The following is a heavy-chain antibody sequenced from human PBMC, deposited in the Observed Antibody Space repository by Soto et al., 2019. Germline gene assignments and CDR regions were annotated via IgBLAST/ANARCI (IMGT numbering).Heavy chain of an antibody. CDR1: GGSISSSNW. CDR3: ARDREGDCSSTSCYTDAFDI. CDR2: SYHSGST. J-gene: IGHJ3*02. V-gene: IGHV4-4*02. D-gene: IGHD2-2*02. Sequence: QVQLQESGPGLVKPSGTLSLTCAVSGGSISSSNWWRWVRQPPGKGLEWIGESYHSGSTNYNPSLKSRVTISVDKSKNQFSLKLSSVTAADTAVYYCARDREGDCSSTSCYTDAFDIWGQGTMVTVSS.